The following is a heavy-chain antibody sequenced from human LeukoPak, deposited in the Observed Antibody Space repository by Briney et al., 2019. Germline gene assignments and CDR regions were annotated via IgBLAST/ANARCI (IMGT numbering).Heavy chain of an antibody. CDR2: IYYSGST. V-gene: IGHV4-30-4*01. J-gene: IGHJ4*02. CDR1: GGSISSGDYY. CDR3: ARAYSSGWYEDYFDY. D-gene: IGHD6-19*01. Sequence: SETLSLTCTVSGGSISSGDYYWSWIRQPPGKGLEWIGYIYYSGSTYYNPSLKSRVTISVGTSKNQFSLKLSSVTAADTAVYYCARAYSSGWYEDYFDYWGQGTLVTVSS.